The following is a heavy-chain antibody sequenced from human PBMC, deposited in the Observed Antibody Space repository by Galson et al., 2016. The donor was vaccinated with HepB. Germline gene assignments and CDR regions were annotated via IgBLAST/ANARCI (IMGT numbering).Heavy chain of an antibody. J-gene: IGHJ3*02. CDR3: LNSGYCGITDCFHAFDI. D-gene: IGHD2-2*01. Sequence: SLRLSCAASGFTFSSYSMHWVRQAPGKGLEYISTISNDGRSRYFVDSVRGRFTISRDNSKNALYLQMSSLRPEDSATYYCLNSGYCGITDCFHAFDIWGQGTMVTVSS. CDR2: ISNDGRSR. V-gene: IGHV3-64D*08. CDR1: GFTFSSYS.